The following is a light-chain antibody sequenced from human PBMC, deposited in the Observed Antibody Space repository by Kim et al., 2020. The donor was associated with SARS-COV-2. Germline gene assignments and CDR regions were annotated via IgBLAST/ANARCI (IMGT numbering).Light chain of an antibody. CDR2: AAS. V-gene: IGKV3-20*01. Sequence: ERGVTQAPGTLSLSPGERATLSCRASRYVTSNYLAWYQHTPGQAPRLLIYAASIRATAITDSFSDSGSGTDFALTISRLVPEDFAVYYSHLFGVSPLPVGGGTKLEI. CDR1: RYVTSNY. J-gene: IGKJ4*01. CDR3: HLFGVSPLP.